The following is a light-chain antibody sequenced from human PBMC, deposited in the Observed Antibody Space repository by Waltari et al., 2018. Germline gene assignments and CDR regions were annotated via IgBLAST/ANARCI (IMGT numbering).Light chain of an antibody. V-gene: IGLV3-1*01. CDR2: KDD. J-gene: IGLJ2*01. CDR3: QAWDTSTGDVV. CDR1: ELGNTY. Sequence: SYELTQPPSVSVSPGQTTRITCSGDELGNTYTCWYQQKPGQSPVMVIFKDDQRPSGITERFTGSNSGNTATLTITGTQPLDEADYYCQAWDTSTGDVVFGGGTKLTVL.